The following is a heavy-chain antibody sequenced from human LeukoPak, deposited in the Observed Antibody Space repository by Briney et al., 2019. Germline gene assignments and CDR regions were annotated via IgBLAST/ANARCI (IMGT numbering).Heavy chain of an antibody. D-gene: IGHD3-10*01. V-gene: IGHV3-23*01. CDR1: GFTFSSYA. Sequence: PGGSLRLSCAASGFTFSSYAMSWVRQAPGKGLEWVSAISGSGGSTLYADSVKGRFTISRDNSKNTLYLQMNSLRAEDTAVYYCAKDFFGFGELLPHDYWGQGTLVTVSS. J-gene: IGHJ4*02. CDR3: AKDFFGFGELLPHDY. CDR2: ISGSGGST.